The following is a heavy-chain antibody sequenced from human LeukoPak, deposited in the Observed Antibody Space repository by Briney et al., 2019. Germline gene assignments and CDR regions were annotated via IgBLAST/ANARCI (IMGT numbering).Heavy chain of an antibody. J-gene: IGHJ3*02. Sequence: GGSLRLSCAASGFTVSSNYMSWVRQAPGKGLEWVSVLYSGGSTYYADSVKGRFTISRDNSKNTVYLQMNSLRADDTAVYYCARDRVGTTHAFDIWGQGTMVTVSS. CDR3: ARDRVGTTHAFDI. CDR2: LYSGGST. V-gene: IGHV3-53*01. D-gene: IGHD4-17*01. CDR1: GFTVSSNY.